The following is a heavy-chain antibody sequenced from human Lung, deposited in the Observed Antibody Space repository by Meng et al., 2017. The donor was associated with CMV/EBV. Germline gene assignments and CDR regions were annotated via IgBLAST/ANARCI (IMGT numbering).Heavy chain of an antibody. CDR1: GFTFSTYT. V-gene: IGHV3-48*04. J-gene: IGHJ4*02. Sequence: GEXXTISCAASGFTFSTYTMNWVRQAPGKGLEWISYISSGSSTIYYADSVKGRFSISRDNAEKTLYLHVNNLRGEDTAVYYCAKGGGAGRSASDYWGQGTXVTVSS. D-gene: IGHD3-16*01. CDR3: AKGGGAGRSASDY. CDR2: ISSGSSTI.